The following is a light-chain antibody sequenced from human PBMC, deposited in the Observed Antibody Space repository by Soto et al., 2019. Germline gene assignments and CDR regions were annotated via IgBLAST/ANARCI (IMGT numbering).Light chain of an antibody. V-gene: IGKV1-5*03. CDR1: QSINVW. J-gene: IGKJ4*02. CDR2: MAS. CDR3: QQYNSYSIT. Sequence: DIQMTQSPSTLAASVGDRVTITCRASQSINVWLACDQQKPGKAPKLLIYMASRLQSGVPLRFSGSGSGTEFTLTISSLQPEDFATYYCQQYNSYSITFGGGIKVEIK.